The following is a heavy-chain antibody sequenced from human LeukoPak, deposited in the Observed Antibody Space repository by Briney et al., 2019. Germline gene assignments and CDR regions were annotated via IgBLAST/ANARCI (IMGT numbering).Heavy chain of an antibody. CDR1: GFTFSSCA. Sequence: GGSLRLSCAASGFTFSSCAMHWVRQAPGKGLEWVALISYDGSHKSYADSVKGRSTISRDTSRNTLFLQMSSLRTEDTAVYYCAKDLRAFRGSGGPYVDNWGQGTLVTVSS. CDR2: ISYDGSHK. D-gene: IGHD3-10*01. CDR3: AKDLRAFRGSGGPYVDN. V-gene: IGHV3-30*18. J-gene: IGHJ4*02.